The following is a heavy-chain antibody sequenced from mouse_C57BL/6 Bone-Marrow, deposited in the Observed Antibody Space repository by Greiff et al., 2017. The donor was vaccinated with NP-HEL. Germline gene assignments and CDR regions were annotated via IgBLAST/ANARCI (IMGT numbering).Heavy chain of an antibody. CDR1: GFTFSSYG. Sequence: EVQRVESGGDLVKPGGSLKLSCAASGFTFSSYGMSWVRQTPDKRLEWVATISSGGSSTYYPDSVKGRFTISRDNAKNTLYLQMSSLKSEDTAMYYCARHYYSNYFDYWGQGTTLTVSS. D-gene: IGHD2-5*01. V-gene: IGHV5-6*01. CDR2: ISSGGSST. CDR3: ARHYYSNYFDY. J-gene: IGHJ2*01.